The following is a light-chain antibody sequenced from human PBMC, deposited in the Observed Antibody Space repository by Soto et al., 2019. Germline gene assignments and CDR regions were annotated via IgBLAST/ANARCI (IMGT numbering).Light chain of an antibody. CDR1: MRDVGAYNL. V-gene: IGLV2-14*01. J-gene: IGLJ3*02. Sequence: QSVLTQPASVSGSAGQSITISCTGTMRDVGAYNLVSWYQQHPGKAPKLITYEVRNRPSGISSRFSGSRSGNTASLTISGLQPEDEGDYYCSAYTASSTLVFGGGTKVTVL. CDR2: EVR. CDR3: SAYTASSTLV.